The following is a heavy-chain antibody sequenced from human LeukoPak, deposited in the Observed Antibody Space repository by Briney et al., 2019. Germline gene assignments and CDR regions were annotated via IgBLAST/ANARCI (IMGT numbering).Heavy chain of an antibody. V-gene: IGHV1-18*01. D-gene: IGHD1-7*01. CDR1: GYTFTSYG. CDR3: ARDQNNWNYFSSLLYHYYGMDV. J-gene: IGHJ6*02. Sequence: ASVKVSCKASGYTFTSYGISWVRQAPGQGLEWMGWISAYNGNTNYAQKLQGRVTMTTDTSTSTAYMELRSLRSDDTAVYYCARDQNNWNYFSSLLYHYYGMDVWGQGTTVTVSS. CDR2: ISAYNGNT.